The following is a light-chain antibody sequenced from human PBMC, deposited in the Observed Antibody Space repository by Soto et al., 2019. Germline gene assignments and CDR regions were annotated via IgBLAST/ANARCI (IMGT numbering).Light chain of an antibody. J-gene: IGKJ4*01. V-gene: IGKV3-11*01. Sequence: EIVLTQSPATLSLSPGERATLSCRASQSVSRYLAWYQHKPGQAPRLLIYDASNRATGIPARFSGSGSGTDFPLTISSLDPEDFAVYYCQQRSNWPLTFGGGTKVEIK. CDR1: QSVSRY. CDR2: DAS. CDR3: QQRSNWPLT.